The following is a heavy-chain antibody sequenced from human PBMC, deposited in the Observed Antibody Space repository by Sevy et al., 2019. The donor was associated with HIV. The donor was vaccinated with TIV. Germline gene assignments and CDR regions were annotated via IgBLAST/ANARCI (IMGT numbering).Heavy chain of an antibody. Sequence: ASVKVSCKASGYTFTSYDINWVRQATGQGLEWMGWMNPNSGNTGYAQKFQGRVTMTRETSISTAYMELSRLRSDDTAVYYCARERVYCSGGSCKPGGWFDPWGQGTLVTVSS. V-gene: IGHV1-8*01. CDR1: GYTFTSYD. J-gene: IGHJ5*02. CDR2: MNPNSGNT. D-gene: IGHD2-15*01. CDR3: ARERVYCSGGSCKPGGWFDP.